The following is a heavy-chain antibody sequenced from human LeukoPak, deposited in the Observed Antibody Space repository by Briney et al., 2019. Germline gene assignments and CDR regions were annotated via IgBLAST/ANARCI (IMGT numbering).Heavy chain of an antibody. Sequence: ASVKVSCKVSGYTLTELSMHWVRQAPGKGLEWMGGFDPEDGQTIYAQKFQGRVTMTEDTSTDTAYMELSSLRSEDTAVYYCATVQITYYDFWSGYQFDYWGQGTLVTVSS. J-gene: IGHJ4*02. CDR1: GYTLTELS. CDR3: ATVQITYYDFWSGYQFDY. D-gene: IGHD3-3*01. CDR2: FDPEDGQT. V-gene: IGHV1-24*01.